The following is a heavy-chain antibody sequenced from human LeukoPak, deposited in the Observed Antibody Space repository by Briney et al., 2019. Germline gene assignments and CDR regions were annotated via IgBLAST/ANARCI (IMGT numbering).Heavy chain of an antibody. CDR1: GFTFSTYW. V-gene: IGHV3-7*01. Sequence: GGSLRLSCAASGFTFSTYWTTWVRQAPGKGLEWVANINQDGSGKYYVDSVKGRFTISRDNAKNSLYLQMNSLRAEDTAVYYCARGCSSTNCYGAFDIWGQGTMATVSS. CDR2: INQDGSGK. CDR3: ARGCSSTNCYGAFDI. J-gene: IGHJ3*02. D-gene: IGHD2-2*01.